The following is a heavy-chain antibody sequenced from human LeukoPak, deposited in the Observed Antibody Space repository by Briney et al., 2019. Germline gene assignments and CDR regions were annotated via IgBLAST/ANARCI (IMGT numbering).Heavy chain of an antibody. V-gene: IGHV4-59*01. CDR3: VRDVFEGITIGHCFEV. Sequence: PSETLSLTCAVSGGSLTPYYWSWIRQTPEKGLEWIGYVYYTGTTFYNPFLKSRVTMSVDVSSNEFSLRLRSVTAADTAVYYCVRDVFEGITIGHCFEVWGQGTVVTVSS. D-gene: IGHD2/OR15-2a*01. J-gene: IGHJ3*01. CDR2: VYYTGTT. CDR1: GGSLTPYY.